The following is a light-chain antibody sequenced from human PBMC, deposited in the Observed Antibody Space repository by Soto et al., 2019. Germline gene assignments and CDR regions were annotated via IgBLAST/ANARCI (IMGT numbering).Light chain of an antibody. J-gene: IGKJ5*01. Sequence: IQVTQSPSFLSASVGDRVTITCRASQGISSYLAWYQQKPGKAPKLLIYAASTLQSGVPSRSSGSGSGTEFTLTISSLQPEDFATYYCQQRNSYRITFAQGTLLEIK. CDR2: AAS. V-gene: IGKV1-9*01. CDR3: QQRNSYRIT. CDR1: QGISSY.